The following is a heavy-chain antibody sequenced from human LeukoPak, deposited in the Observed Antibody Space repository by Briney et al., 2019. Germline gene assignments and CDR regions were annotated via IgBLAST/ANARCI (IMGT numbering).Heavy chain of an antibody. CDR3: ASMVVVPAAIGAFDI. V-gene: IGHV4-59*08. Sequence: SETLSLTCTVSGGSISSYYWSWIRQPPGKGLEWIGYIYSSGSTNYNPSLKSRVTISVDTSKNQFSLKLSSVTAADTAVYYCASMVVVPAAIGAFDIWGQGTMVTVSS. CDR1: GGSISSYY. D-gene: IGHD2-2*01. J-gene: IGHJ3*02. CDR2: IYSSGST.